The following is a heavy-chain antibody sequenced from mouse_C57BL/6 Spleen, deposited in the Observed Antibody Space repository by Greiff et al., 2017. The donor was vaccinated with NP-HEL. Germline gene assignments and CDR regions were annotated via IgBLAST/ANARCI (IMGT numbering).Heavy chain of an antibody. V-gene: IGHV14-2*01. Sequence: VQLQQSGAELVKPGASVKLSCTASGFNIKDYYMHWVKQRTEQGLEWIGRIDPEDGETKYAPKFQGKATITADTSSNTASLQLSRLTSEDTAVYYCARKRGNITTVVAPFDYWGQGTTLTVSS. CDR3: ARKRGNITTVVAPFDY. D-gene: IGHD1-1*01. CDR1: GFNIKDYY. J-gene: IGHJ2*01. CDR2: IDPEDGET.